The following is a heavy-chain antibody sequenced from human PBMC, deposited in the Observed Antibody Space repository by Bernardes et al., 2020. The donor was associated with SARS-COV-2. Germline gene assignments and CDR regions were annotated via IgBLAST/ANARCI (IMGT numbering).Heavy chain of an antibody. CDR2: INIDGRTT. CDR1: GFTFSSYW. Sequence: GGSLRLSCAASGFTFSSYWMHWVRQSPGKGLVWVSRINIDGRTTTYADSVKGRFTISRDNGKNTLFLQMNSLRAEDTALYYCVRGPSDGHGRFEYWGQGALVIVSS. CDR3: VRGPSDGHGRFEY. V-gene: IGHV3-74*01. J-gene: IGHJ4*02.